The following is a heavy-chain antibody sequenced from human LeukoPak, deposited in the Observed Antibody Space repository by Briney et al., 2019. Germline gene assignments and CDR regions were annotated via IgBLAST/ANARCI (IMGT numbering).Heavy chain of an antibody. CDR3: ARVFSWGPAAMGSYYYGMDV. V-gene: IGHV1-18*01. Sequence: EASVKVSCKASGYTFTSYGISWVRQAPGQGLEWMGWISAYNGNTNYAQKLQGRVTMTTDTSTSTAYMELRSLRSDDTAVYYCARVFSWGPAAMGSYYYGMDVWGQGTTVTVSS. D-gene: IGHD2-2*01. CDR2: ISAYNGNT. CDR1: GYTFTSYG. J-gene: IGHJ6*02.